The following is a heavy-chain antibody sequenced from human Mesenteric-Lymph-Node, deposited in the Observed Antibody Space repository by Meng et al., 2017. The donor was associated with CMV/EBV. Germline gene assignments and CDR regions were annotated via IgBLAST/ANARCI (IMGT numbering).Heavy chain of an antibody. CDR2: VRNDGSTT. V-gene: IGHV3-30*02. J-gene: IGHJ4*02. CDR3: ARFPHHY. CDR1: GFIFSRNG. Sequence: GESLKISCVGSGFIFSRNGMHWVRQAPGKGLEWVAVVRNDGSTTNYADSVKGRFTISRDNSKNTLYLQMNSLRAEDTAVYYCARFPHHYWGQGTLVTVSS.